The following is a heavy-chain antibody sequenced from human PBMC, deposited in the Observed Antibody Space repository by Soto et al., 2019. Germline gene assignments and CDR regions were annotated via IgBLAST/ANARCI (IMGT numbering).Heavy chain of an antibody. CDR2: ISTSGDNT. CDR3: AKNWFGEARYGMDV. Sequence: AGGSLRLSCVASGFTSSNYAMSWVRQAPGKGLEWVSVISTSGDNTSYADSVKGRFTIPRDNSKNTLCLQMNSLRAEDTAVYHCAKNWFGEARYGMDVWGQGTTVTVSS. D-gene: IGHD3-10*01. J-gene: IGHJ6*02. V-gene: IGHV3-23*01. CDR1: GFTSSNYA.